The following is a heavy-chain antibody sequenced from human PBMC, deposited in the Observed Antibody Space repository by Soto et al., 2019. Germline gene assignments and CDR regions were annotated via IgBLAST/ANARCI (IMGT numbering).Heavy chain of an antibody. D-gene: IGHD3-3*01. CDR2: TYYRSKWYN. CDR1: GDSVSSNSGA. CDR3: ARGRRFLEWLLYGNWFDP. Sequence: QTLSLTCAISGDSVSSNSGAWNWIRQSPSRGLEWLGRTYYRSKWYNDYAVSVKSRITINPGTSKNQFSLQLNSVTPEDTAVYYCARGRRFLEWLLYGNWFDPWGQGTLVTVSS. J-gene: IGHJ5*02. V-gene: IGHV6-1*01.